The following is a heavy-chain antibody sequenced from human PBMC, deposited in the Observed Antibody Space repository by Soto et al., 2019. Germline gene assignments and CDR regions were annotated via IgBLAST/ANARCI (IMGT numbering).Heavy chain of an antibody. CDR1: GGSFSGYY. J-gene: IGHJ6*02. D-gene: IGHD4-17*01. CDR2: INHSGST. Sequence: SETLSLTCAVYGGSFSGYYWSWIRQPPGKGLEWIGEINHSGSTNYNPSLKSRVTISVDTSKNQFSLKLSSVTAEDTAVYYCARGGDYYYGMDVWGQGTTVTVSS. CDR3: ARGGDYYYGMDV. V-gene: IGHV4-34*01.